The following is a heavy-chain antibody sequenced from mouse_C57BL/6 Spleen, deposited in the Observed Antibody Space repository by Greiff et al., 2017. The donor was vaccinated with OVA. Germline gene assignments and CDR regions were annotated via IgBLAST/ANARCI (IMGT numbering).Heavy chain of an antibody. CDR2: ISDGGSYT. J-gene: IGHJ2*01. V-gene: IGHV5-4*01. CDR1: GFTFSSYA. D-gene: IGHD1-1*01. CDR3: ARDSEGTTVVGGD. Sequence: EVKLVESGGGLVKPGGSLKLSCAASGFTFSSYAMSWVRQTPEKRLEWVATISDGGSYTYYPDNVKGRFTISRDNAKNNLYLQMSHLKSEDTAMYYCARDSEGTTVVGGDWGQGTTLTVSS.